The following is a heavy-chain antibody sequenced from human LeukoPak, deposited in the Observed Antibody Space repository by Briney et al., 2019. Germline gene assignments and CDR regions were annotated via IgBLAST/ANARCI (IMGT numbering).Heavy chain of an antibody. Sequence: GESLKISCKSSGYTFTNYWIGWVRQMPGKGLEWMGTIYPGDSDTRYSLSFQGHVTISADRSISTAYLQCNSLRASDSAMYYCARRAYSHEWFDPWGQGTLVTVSS. V-gene: IGHV5-51*01. CDR1: GYTFTNYW. CDR3: ARRAYSHEWFDP. J-gene: IGHJ5*02. CDR2: IYPGDSDT. D-gene: IGHD5-12*01.